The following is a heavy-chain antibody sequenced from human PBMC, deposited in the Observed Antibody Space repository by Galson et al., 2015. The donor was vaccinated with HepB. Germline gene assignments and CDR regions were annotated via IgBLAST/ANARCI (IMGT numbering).Heavy chain of an antibody. J-gene: IGHJ4*02. Sequence: SVTVSCKASGYTLTSYGISWVRQAPGQGLEWMGWISAYNGNTNYAQKLQGRVTMTTDTSTSTAYMELRSLRSDDTAVYYCARDIVVPAAFPGIWGQGTLVTVSS. V-gene: IGHV1-18*01. D-gene: IGHD2-2*01. CDR1: GYTLTSYG. CDR3: ARDIVVPAAFPGI. CDR2: ISAYNGNT.